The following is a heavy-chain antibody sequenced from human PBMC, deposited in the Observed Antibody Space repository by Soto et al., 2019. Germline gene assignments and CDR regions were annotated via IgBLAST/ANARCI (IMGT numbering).Heavy chain of an antibody. CDR2: ISAHNGNP. J-gene: IGHJ5*02. CDR1: GFTFGSYD. D-gene: IGHD3-9*01. CDR3: ARLQGGRQFDGSLPTQNWLDT. V-gene: IGHV1-18*04. Sequence: VSVKVACKASGFTFGSYDFTWEVQASGQGFQWMGWISAHNGNPHHGLKFKARATMTIDTSTSTIYMAVCSLGSDVTSVYHCARLQGGRQFDGSLPTQNWLDTWDQGTPVTVSS.